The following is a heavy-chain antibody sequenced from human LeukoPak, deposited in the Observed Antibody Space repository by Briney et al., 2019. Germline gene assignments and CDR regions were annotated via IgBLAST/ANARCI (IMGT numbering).Heavy chain of an antibody. CDR1: GFTFDDYA. CDR3: AKDFDSSGYYSFDY. CDR2: ISWNSGSI. J-gene: IGHJ4*02. Sequence: GRSLRLSCAASGFTFDDYAMHWVRQAPGKGLEWASGISWNSGSIGYADSVKGRFTISRDNAKNSLYLQMNSLRAEDTALYYCAKDFDSSGYYSFDYWGQGTLVTVSS. V-gene: IGHV3-9*01. D-gene: IGHD3-22*01.